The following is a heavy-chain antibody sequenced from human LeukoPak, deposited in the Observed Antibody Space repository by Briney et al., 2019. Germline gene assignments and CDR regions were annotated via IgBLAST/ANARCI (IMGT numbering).Heavy chain of an antibody. V-gene: IGHV3-74*01. J-gene: IGHJ3*02. CDR3: ARGKDGVWAFDI. CDR1: GFTFNNYW. CDR2: INSDGSGA. Sequence: GGSLILSCGAFGFTFNNYWMHWVRQAPGMGLVWVSRINSDGSGATYADSVKGRVTISRDNAKNTLYLQMNSLRAEDAAVYYCARGKDGVWAFDIWGQGTTVTVSS. D-gene: IGHD3-16*01.